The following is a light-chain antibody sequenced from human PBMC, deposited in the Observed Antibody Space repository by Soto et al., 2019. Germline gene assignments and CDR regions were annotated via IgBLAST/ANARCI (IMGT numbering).Light chain of an antibody. Sequence: DIQMTQSPSSLSASVGDKVNITCQASQLISNYLNWFQQKPGKAPKLLIYDASILETGVPSRFSASGSGTDFTFTSSSLQPEDIATYSCQQYHNLPLTFGGGTKVEIK. J-gene: IGKJ4*01. CDR3: QQYHNLPLT. CDR1: QLISNY. CDR2: DAS. V-gene: IGKV1-33*01.